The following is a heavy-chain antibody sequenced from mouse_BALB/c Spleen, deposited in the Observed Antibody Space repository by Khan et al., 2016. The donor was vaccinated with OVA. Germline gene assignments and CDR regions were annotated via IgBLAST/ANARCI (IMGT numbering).Heavy chain of an antibody. J-gene: IGHJ4*01. CDR2: INSNGAST. V-gene: IGHV5-6-3*01. Sequence: EVELVESGGGLVQPGGSLKLSCAASGFTFSTYGLSWVRQSPDKRLEVVALINSNGASTFYPDSVKGRFTISRDIAKNTLHLQMYSLKSEATAMYYVARSLYDDHYYYCGIDYWGQGTSVTVSS. CDR1: GFTFSTYG. D-gene: IGHD2-3*01. CDR3: ARSLYDDHYYYCGIDY.